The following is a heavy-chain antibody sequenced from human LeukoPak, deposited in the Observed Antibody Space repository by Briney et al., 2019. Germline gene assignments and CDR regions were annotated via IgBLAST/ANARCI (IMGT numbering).Heavy chain of an antibody. CDR3: AKRHIVLMVYATAGTWDY. D-gene: IGHD2-8*01. CDR2: ISCGGGST. J-gene: IGHJ4*02. CDR1: GFTFSSYA. V-gene: IGHV3-23*01. Sequence: GGSLRLSCAASGFTFSSYAMSWVRQAPGKGLEWISAISCGGGSTYYADSVKGRFTISRDNSKNTLYLQMNSLRAEDTAVYYCAKRHIVLMVYATAGTWDYWGQGTLVTVSS.